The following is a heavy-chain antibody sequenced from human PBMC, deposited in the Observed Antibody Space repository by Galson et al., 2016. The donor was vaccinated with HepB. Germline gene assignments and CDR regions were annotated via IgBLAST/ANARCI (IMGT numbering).Heavy chain of an antibody. V-gene: IGHV3-7*01. CDR2: INPAGSVT. Sequence: SLRLSCAASGFTSKTYWMTWVRQAPGTGLEWLANINPAGSVTNYVDSVKGRFTISRDNAKTSVYLQMNSLTAEDTAVYYCARDRGYTTNDYWGQGTLVTVSS. CDR1: GFTSKTYW. CDR3: ARDRGYTTNDY. D-gene: IGHD3-16*02. J-gene: IGHJ4*02.